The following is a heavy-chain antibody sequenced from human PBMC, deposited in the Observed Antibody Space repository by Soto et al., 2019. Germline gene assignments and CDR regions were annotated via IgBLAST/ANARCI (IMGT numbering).Heavy chain of an antibody. J-gene: IGHJ6*02. CDR2: ISSSGSTI. D-gene: IGHD2-8*01. CDR1: GFTFSSYE. Sequence: SLRLSCAASGFTFSSYEMNWVRQAPGKGLEWVSYISSSGSTIYYADSVKGRFTISRDNAKNSLYLQMNSLRAEDTAVYYCARVVYASYGMDVWGQGTTVTVS. CDR3: ARVVYASYGMDV. V-gene: IGHV3-48*03.